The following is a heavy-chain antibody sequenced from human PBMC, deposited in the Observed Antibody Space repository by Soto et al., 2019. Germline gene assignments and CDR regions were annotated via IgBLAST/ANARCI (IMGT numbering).Heavy chain of an antibody. CDR3: ARNYRDINRFQCDFDC. Sequence: QVQLVESGGGLVEPGGSLRLSCAASGFTFSDYYMSWIRQAPGKGLEWVSYIRGSSSNINYADSVKGRFTISRDNAKNSVYLQMNSLRAEDTAVYYCARNYRDINRFQCDFDCWGHGTLVTVSS. CDR1: GFTFSDYY. CDR2: IRGSSSNI. D-gene: IGHD3-22*01. J-gene: IGHJ4*01. V-gene: IGHV3-11*05.